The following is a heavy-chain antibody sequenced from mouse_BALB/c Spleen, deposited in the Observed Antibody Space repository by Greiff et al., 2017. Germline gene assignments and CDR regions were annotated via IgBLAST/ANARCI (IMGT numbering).Heavy chain of an antibody. J-gene: IGHJ1*01. CDR2: INSNGGST. D-gene: IGHD2-2*01. Sequence: DVKLQESGGGLVQPGGSLKLSCAASGFTFSSYGMSWVRQTPDKRLELVATINSNGGSTYYPDSVKGRFTISRDNAKNTLYLQMSSLKSEDTAMYYCARPPYGYSSYWYFDVWGAGTTVTVSS. V-gene: IGHV5-6-3*01. CDR3: ARPPYGYSSYWYFDV. CDR1: GFTFSSYG.